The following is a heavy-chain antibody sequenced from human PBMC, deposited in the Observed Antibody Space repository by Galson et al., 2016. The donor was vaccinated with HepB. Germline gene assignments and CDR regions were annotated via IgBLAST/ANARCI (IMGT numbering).Heavy chain of an antibody. V-gene: IGHV1-69*13. Sequence: SVKVSCKASGGTFNNYAFSWVRQAPGQGLEWVGTIIPNFGATTYAQKFQGRVVIAADDSTRTASMELSSLRSDDTALYFCARGHSSTSSWYKRPNYYTMDVWGQGTAVTVSS. J-gene: IGHJ6*02. D-gene: IGHD6-13*01. CDR2: IIPNFGAT. CDR1: GGTFNNYA. CDR3: ARGHSSTSSWYKRPNYYTMDV.